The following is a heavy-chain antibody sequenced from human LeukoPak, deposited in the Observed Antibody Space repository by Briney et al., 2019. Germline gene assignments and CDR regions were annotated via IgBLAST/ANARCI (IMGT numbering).Heavy chain of an antibody. V-gene: IGHV5-51*01. CDR1: GYSFTSYW. J-gene: IGHJ5*02. CDR3: ARRWFGDTSGGYFDP. CDR2: IYPADSDT. D-gene: IGHD3-10*01. Sequence: GESLKISGKGSGYSFTSYWNGWVRQMPGKGLEWMGIIYPADSDTRYSPSFQGQVTISADKSISTAYLQWTSLKASDTAMYYCARRWFGDTSGGYFDPWGQGTLVTVSS.